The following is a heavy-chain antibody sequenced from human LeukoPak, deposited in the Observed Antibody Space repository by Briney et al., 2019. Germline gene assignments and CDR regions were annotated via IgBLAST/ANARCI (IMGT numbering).Heavy chain of an antibody. CDR3: AKDQGGGHCSFDY. V-gene: IGHV3-30*02. J-gene: IGHJ4*02. CDR2: ISYDGSDK. CDR1: EFALSRNN. Sequence: GRSLRLSCAASEFALSRNNMHWVRQAPGKGLEWVSFISYDGSDKNYAESVKGRSTISRDTSKNTLFLQMYSLGAGVTALYYCAKDQGGGHCSFDYWGQGTLVTVSS. D-gene: IGHD2-21*02.